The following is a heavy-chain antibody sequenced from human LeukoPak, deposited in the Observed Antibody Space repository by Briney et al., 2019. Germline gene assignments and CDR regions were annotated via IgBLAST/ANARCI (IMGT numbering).Heavy chain of an antibody. CDR2: ITGGAVGT. V-gene: IGHV3-23*01. CDR1: GFTFTNHV. CDR3: AVSITRDAFDV. D-gene: IGHD5-12*01. J-gene: IGHJ3*01. Sequence: GSLRPSCAASGFTFTNHVMNWVRQAPGKGLEWVSSITGGAVGTYHADSVKGRFSISRDNSKNTVTLQMNSLRAEDTAVYYCAVSITRDAFDVWGQGTMVTVSS.